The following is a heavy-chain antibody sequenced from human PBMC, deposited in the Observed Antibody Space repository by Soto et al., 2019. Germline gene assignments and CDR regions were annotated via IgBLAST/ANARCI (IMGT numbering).Heavy chain of an antibody. J-gene: IGHJ4*02. CDR3: ARSLGYCSSTSCYEGGY. CDR1: GYTFTSYG. V-gene: IGHV1-18*01. CDR2: ISAYNGNA. Sequence: GASVKVSCKASGYTFTSYGISCVRQAPGQGLEWMGWISAYNGNANYAQKLQGRVTMTTDTSTSTAYMELRSLRSDDTAVYYCARSLGYCSSTSCYEGGYWGQGTLVTVSS. D-gene: IGHD2-2*01.